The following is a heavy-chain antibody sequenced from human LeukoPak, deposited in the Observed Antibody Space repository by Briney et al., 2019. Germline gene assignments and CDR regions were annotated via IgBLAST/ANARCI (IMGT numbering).Heavy chain of an antibody. Sequence: GGSLRFSCAASGLTFSSCAMSWVRQAPGKGLEWVSTIRKSGEITHYADSVKGRFTISRDNSKNTLYLQMEGLRAEDTAVYYCAKVVGSIDPFDIWGQGTVVTVAS. J-gene: IGHJ3*02. V-gene: IGHV3-23*01. CDR2: IRKSGEIT. CDR1: GLTFSSCA. D-gene: IGHD2/OR15-2a*01. CDR3: AKVVGSIDPFDI.